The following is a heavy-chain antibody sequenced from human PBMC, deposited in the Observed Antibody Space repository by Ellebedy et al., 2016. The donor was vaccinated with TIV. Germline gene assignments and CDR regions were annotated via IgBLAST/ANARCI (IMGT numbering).Heavy chain of an antibody. D-gene: IGHD3-10*01. CDR3: ARKIFLWSLGNYYDGMDV. CDR2: IGSSSTTI. J-gene: IGHJ6*02. V-gene: IGHV3-48*04. CDR1: GFAFSSYA. Sequence: GGSLRLSXAASGFAFSSYAMHWVRQAPGKGLAWVSYIGSSSTTIYYADSVKGRFTVSRDNAKNSLYLQLNSLSAEDTAVYYCARKIFLWSLGNYYDGMDVWGHGTTVIVSS.